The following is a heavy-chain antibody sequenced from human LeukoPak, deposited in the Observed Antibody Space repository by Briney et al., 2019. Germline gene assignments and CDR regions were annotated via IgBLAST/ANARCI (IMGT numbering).Heavy chain of an antibody. CDR2: ITTSGISV. Sequence: PGGSLRLSCAASGFSFSRFYMSWVRQTPGKALEWISYITTSGISVQYADSVRGRFTASRDDAMNSLHLQMDSLRVEDTAVYYCTRAEGLGPGANFDQWGQGALVIVSS. CDR3: TRAEGLGPGANFDQ. J-gene: IGHJ4*02. V-gene: IGHV3-11*01. CDR1: GFSFSRFY.